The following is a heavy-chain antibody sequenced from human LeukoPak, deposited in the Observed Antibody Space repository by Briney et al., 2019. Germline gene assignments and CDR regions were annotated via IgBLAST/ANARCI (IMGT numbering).Heavy chain of an antibody. CDR3: ARDNNVLDFWSGYAYPQGFDP. CDR1: GGSISSGSYY. CDR2: IYTSGST. D-gene: IGHD3-3*01. J-gene: IGHJ5*02. V-gene: IGHV4-61*02. Sequence: SQTLSLTCTVSGGSISSGSYYWSWIRQPAGKGLEWIGRIYTSGSTNYNPSLKSRVTISVDTSKNQFSLKLSSVTAADTAVYYCARDNNVLDFWSGYAYPQGFDPWGQGTLVTVSS.